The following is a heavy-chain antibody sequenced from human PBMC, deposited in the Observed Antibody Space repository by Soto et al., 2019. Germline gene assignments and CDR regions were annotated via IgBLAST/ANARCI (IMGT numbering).Heavy chain of an antibody. V-gene: IGHV4-39*01. CDR2: IYYSGST. D-gene: IGHD3-9*01. J-gene: IGHJ5*02. Sequence: QLQLQESGPGLVKPSETLSLTCTVSGGSISSSSYYWGWIRQPPGKGLEWIGSIYYSGSTYYNPSLKGRATISVATSKNQFSLKLSSVTAADTAVYYCARQTYLRYFDWSHVSGWFDPWGQGTLVTVSS. CDR1: GGSISSSSYY. CDR3: ARQTYLRYFDWSHVSGWFDP.